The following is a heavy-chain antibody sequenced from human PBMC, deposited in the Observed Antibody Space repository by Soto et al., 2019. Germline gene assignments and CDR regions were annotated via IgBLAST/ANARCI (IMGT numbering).Heavy chain of an antibody. CDR2: FDPEDDET. V-gene: IGHV1-24*01. CDR3: ATDNYYDKSGYSWFDP. CDR1: GYTLTELP. Sequence: QIRLVQSGADVKMPGASVKVSCKVSGYTLTELPIHWVRQAPGKGLEWMGGFDPEDDETIYAEKFQGRVTMTEDTSTDTAYMELTSLRSEDTAVYYCATDNYYDKSGYSWFDPWGQGTLVTVSS. D-gene: IGHD3-22*01. J-gene: IGHJ5*02.